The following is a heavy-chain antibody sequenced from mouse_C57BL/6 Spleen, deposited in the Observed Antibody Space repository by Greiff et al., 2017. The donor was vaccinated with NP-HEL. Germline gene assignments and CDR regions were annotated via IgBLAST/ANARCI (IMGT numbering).Heavy chain of an antibody. CDR3: ARHPGSSPYYFDY. CDR1: GYTFTDYN. CDR2: INPNNGGT. J-gene: IGHJ2*01. V-gene: IGHV1-22*01. Sequence: VQLQQSGPELVKPGASVKMSCMASGYTFTDYNMHWVKQSHGKSLEWIGYINPNNGGTSYNQKFKGKATLTVNKSSSTAYMELRSLTSEDSAVYYCARHPGSSPYYFDYWGQGTTLTVSS. D-gene: IGHD1-1*01.